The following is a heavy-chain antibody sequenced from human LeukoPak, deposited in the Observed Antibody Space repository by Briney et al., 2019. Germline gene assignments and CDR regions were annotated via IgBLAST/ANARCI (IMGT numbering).Heavy chain of an antibody. V-gene: IGHV3-64*01. J-gene: IGHJ6*02. CDR1: GFTFSSYA. CDR2: ISSNGGST. CDR3: ARDHYYYGMDV. Sequence: GGSLRLSCAASGFTFSSYAMHWVRQAPGKGLEYVSAISSNGGSTYYANSVKGRFTFSRDNSKNTLYLQMGSLRAEDMAVYYCARDHYYYGMDVWGQGTTVTVSS.